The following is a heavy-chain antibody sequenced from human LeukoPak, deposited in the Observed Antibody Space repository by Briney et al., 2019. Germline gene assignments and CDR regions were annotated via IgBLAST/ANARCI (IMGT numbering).Heavy chain of an antibody. CDR1: GYTLTELS. V-gene: IGHV1-24*01. D-gene: IGHD4-11*01. CDR3: VSGYSKVGDWFDP. J-gene: IGHJ5*02. Sequence: ASVKVSCKVSGYTLTELSMHWVRQAPGKGLEWMGGFDPEDGETIYAQKFQGRVTMTEDTSTDTAYMELSSLRSEDPAVYYCVSGYSKVGDWFDPWGQGTLVTVSS. CDR2: FDPEDGET.